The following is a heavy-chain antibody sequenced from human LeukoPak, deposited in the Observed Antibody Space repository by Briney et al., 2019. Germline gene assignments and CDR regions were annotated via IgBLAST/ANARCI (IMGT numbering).Heavy chain of an antibody. D-gene: IGHD6-19*01. CDR1: GYSFTSYW. CDR3: ARPYSSGWYAVDS. J-gene: IGHJ4*02. V-gene: IGHV5-51*01. Sequence: GESLKISCKGSGYSFTSYWIGWVRQMPGKGLEWMGIIYPGDSDTRYSPSFQGQVTISADKSISTAYLQWISPKASDTAMYYCARPYSSGWYAVDSWGQGTLVTVSS. CDR2: IYPGDSDT.